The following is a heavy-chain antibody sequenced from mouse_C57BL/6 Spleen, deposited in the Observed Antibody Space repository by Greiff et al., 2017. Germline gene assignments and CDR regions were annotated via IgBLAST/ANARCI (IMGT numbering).Heavy chain of an antibody. J-gene: IGHJ4*01. D-gene: IGHD1-1*01. CDR1: GYSITSGYY. V-gene: IGHV3-6*01. Sequence: EVKLQESGPGLVKPSQSLSLTCSVTGYSITSGYYWNWIRQFPGNKLEWMGYISYDGSNNYNPSLKNRISITRDTSKNQFFLKLNSVTTEDTATYYCARDEDYYGSSYLTYYAMDYWGQGTSVTVSS. CDR2: ISYDGSN. CDR3: ARDEDYYGSSYLTYYAMDY.